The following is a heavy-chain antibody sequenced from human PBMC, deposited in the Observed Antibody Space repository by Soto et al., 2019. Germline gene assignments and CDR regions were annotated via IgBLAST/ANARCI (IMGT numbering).Heavy chain of an antibody. J-gene: IGHJ3*02. V-gene: IGHV3-21*01. D-gene: IGHD6-13*01. Sequence: EVQLVESGGGLVKPGGSLRLSCAASGFTFSSYSMNWVRQAPGKGLEWVSSISSSSSYIYYADSVKGRFTISRDNAKNALYLQTNSLRAKDTAVYDGARDQPQQLERGGAFDIWGQGTMVTVSS. CDR2: ISSSSSYI. CDR1: GFTFSSYS. CDR3: ARDQPQQLERGGAFDI.